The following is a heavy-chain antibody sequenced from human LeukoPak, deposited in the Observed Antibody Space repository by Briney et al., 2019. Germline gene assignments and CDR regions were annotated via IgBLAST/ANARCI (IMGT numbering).Heavy chain of an antibody. CDR2: ICYSGST. V-gene: IGHV4-39*01. J-gene: IGHJ5*02. D-gene: IGHD6-19*01. CDR1: GDSISSSDYY. Sequence: ASETLSLTCTVSGDSISSSDYYWGWIRQPPGKGLEWIGSICYSGSTYYNPPLKSRVSISVDTSRNQFSLKMSSVTAADTAVYYCARLKGWYSSNWGELWFDPWGQGTQVTVSS. CDR3: ARLKGWYSSNWGELWFDP.